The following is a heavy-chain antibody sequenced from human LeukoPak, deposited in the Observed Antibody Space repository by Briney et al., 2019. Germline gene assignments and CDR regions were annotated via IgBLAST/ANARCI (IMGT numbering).Heavy chain of an antibody. D-gene: IGHD3-10*01. CDR2: IIPIFGTA. CDR1: GGTFSSYA. J-gene: IGHJ3*02. V-gene: IGHV1-69*13. CDR3: TNGFGDEGLRNLYDAFDI. Sequence: SVKVSCKASGGTFSSYAISWVRQAPGQGLEWMGGIIPIFGTANYAQKFQGRVTITADESTSTAYMELSSLRSEDTAVYYCTNGFGDEGLRNLYDAFDIWGQGTMVTVSS.